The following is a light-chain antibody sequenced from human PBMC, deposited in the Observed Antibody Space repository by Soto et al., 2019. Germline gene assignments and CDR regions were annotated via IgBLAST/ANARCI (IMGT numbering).Light chain of an antibody. Sequence: EVVMTQSPATLSVSPGEVATLSCRASQSVSSSNLAWYQQKPGQAPRLLIYGASSRATAIPARFSGSGCGTECTLAVSSLQSEGFAVYYCRQYHNWPGTFGQGTKVETK. CDR1: QSVSSSN. J-gene: IGKJ1*01. CDR3: RQYHNWPGT. V-gene: IGKV3-15*01. CDR2: GAS.